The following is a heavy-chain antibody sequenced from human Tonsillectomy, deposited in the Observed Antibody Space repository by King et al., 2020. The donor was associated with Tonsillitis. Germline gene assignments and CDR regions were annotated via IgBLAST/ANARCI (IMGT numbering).Heavy chain of an antibody. CDR3: ARDRVVVVAADNNWFDP. Sequence: QLVQSGAEVKKPGASVKVSCKASGYTFTSYGISWVRQAPGQGLEWMGWISAYNGNTNYAQKLQGRVTMTTDTSTSTAYMELRSLRSDDTAVYYCARDRVVVVAADNNWFDPWGQGTLVTVSS. CDR2: ISAYNGNT. D-gene: IGHD2-15*01. V-gene: IGHV1-18*01. J-gene: IGHJ5*02. CDR1: GYTFTSYG.